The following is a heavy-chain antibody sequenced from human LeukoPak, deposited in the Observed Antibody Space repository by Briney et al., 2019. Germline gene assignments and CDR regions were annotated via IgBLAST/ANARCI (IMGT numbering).Heavy chain of an antibody. CDR2: ISSSGSTI. J-gene: IGHJ4*02. D-gene: IGHD6-19*01. CDR1: GFTFSSFA. CDR3: ARDRSGWYYFDY. Sequence: GGSLRLSCAVSGFTFSSFAMTWVRQAPGKGLEWVSYISSSGSTIYYADFVKGRFTISRDNAKNSLFLQMNSLRAEDTAIYYCARDRSGWYYFDYWGQGSLVTVSS. V-gene: IGHV3-48*03.